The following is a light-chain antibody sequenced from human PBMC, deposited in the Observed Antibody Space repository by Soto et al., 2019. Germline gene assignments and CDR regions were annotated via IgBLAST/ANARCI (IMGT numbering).Light chain of an antibody. V-gene: IGLV2-8*01. J-gene: IGLJ2*01. CDR3: ISYAGSNNFVV. Sequence: QSVLTQPPSASGYPGQSVTISCTGTSSDVGGYNYVSWFRQHPGNAPKLMIYEVTKRPSGVPDRFSGSKSGNTASLTVSGLQAEDEADYYCISYAGSNNFVVFGGGTKLTVL. CDR2: EVT. CDR1: SSDVGGYNY.